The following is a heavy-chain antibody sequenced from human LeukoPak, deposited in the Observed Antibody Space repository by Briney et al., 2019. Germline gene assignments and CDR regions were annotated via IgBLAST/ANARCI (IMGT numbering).Heavy chain of an antibody. J-gene: IGHJ5*02. CDR2: ISSSSSYI. D-gene: IGHD3-3*01. Sequence: GGSLRLSCAASGFTFSSYSMNWVRQAPGKGLEWVSSISSSSSYIYYADSVKGRFTISRDNAKNSLHLQMNSLRAEDTAVYYCARGDPYYDFSSGYRNNWFDPWGQGTLVTVSS. CDR3: ARGDPYYDFSSGYRNNWFDP. CDR1: GFTFSSYS. V-gene: IGHV3-21*01.